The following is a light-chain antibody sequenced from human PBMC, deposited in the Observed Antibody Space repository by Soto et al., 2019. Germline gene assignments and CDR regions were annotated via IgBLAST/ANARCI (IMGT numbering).Light chain of an antibody. CDR2: DAS. V-gene: IGKV1-5*01. Sequence: DIPMTQSPSTLSASVGDRVTITCRASQTINNWLAWYQQKPGEAPRLLIYDASNLETGVPSRFSGSGSETEFTLTINSLRPDDFATYYCQQYDSFWTFGQGTTVEIK. J-gene: IGKJ1*01. CDR1: QTINNW. CDR3: QQYDSFWT.